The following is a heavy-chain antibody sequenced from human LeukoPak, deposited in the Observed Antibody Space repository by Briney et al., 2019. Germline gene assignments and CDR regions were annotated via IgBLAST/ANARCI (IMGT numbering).Heavy chain of an antibody. CDR1: GFTFSDYA. D-gene: IGHD6-19*01. J-gene: IGHJ4*02. V-gene: IGHV3-49*04. CDR3: SRAYSTGWLGINDY. CDR2: IRNKANGGTA. Sequence: GGSLRLSCTASGFTFSDYAMTWVRQAPGKGLEWVGFIRNKANGGTADYAASVKGRFTISRDDFKTIAYLQMNSLKTEDTAVYFCSRAYSTGWLGINDYWGQGVLVTVSS.